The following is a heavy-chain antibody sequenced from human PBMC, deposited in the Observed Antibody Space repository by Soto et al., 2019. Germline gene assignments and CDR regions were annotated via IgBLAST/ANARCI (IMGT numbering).Heavy chain of an antibody. Sequence: PGGSLRLSCATSGFTLSSYWTSWVRQAPGKGLEWVANIKRDGSEKYYVDSVQGRFTISRDNAKNSLYLQMNSLRAEDTALYYCARDCSGGICYGYYFDYWGQGTLVTVSS. D-gene: IGHD2-15*01. V-gene: IGHV3-7*01. CDR1: GFTLSSYW. J-gene: IGHJ4*02. CDR3: ARDCSGGICYGYYFDY. CDR2: IKRDGSEK.